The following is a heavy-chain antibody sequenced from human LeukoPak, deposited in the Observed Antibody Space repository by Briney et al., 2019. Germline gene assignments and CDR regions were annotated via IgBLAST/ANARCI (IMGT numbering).Heavy chain of an antibody. D-gene: IGHD2-2*01. V-gene: IGHV1-8*03. Sequence: ASVKVSCKASGYTFTSCDINWVRQATGQGLEWMGWMNPNSGNTGYAQKFQGRVTITRNTSISTAYMELSSLRSEDTAVYYCARGLRYQLLSGKRRYNWFDPWGQGTLVTVSS. J-gene: IGHJ5*02. CDR3: ARGLRYQLLSGKRRYNWFDP. CDR1: GYTFTSCD. CDR2: MNPNSGNT.